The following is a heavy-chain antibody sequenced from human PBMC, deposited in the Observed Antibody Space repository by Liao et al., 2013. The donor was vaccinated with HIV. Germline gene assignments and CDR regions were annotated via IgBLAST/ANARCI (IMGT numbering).Heavy chain of an antibody. CDR3: ARVDDFCTGGSCFSDYFDY. Sequence: QVQLQESGPGLVKPSETLSLTCTVSGGFLSTYYWSWIRQPPGKGLEWIGSIYYSGSTDYNPSLKSRVTMSVDTSKNQFSLRLNSVTAADTAVYYCARVDDFCTGGSCFSDYFDYWGRGTLVTVSS. CDR2: IYYSGST. CDR1: GGFLSTYY. D-gene: IGHD2-15*01. J-gene: IGHJ4*02. V-gene: IGHV4-59*01.